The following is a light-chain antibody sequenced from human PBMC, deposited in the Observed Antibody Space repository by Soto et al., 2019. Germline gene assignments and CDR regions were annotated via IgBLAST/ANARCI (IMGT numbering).Light chain of an antibody. CDR3: QQYNSYLFT. CDR2: DAS. V-gene: IGKV1-5*01. Sequence: DIQMTQSPSTLSASVGDRVTITCRASQSISSWLAWYQQKPGKAPKLLIYDASSLESGVPSRFSGSGSGTEFTLTISSLQPDDFATYYCQQYNSYLFTFRPGTKVDIK. CDR1: QSISSW. J-gene: IGKJ3*01.